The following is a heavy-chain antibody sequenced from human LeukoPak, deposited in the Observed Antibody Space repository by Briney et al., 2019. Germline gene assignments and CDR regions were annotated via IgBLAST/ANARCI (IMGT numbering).Heavy chain of an antibody. CDR1: GGSIGSYY. D-gene: IGHD3-22*01. CDR3: ARVVGFYDSSAFDL. CDR2: VYYTGST. V-gene: IGHV4-59*01. Sequence: SETLSLTCTVSGGSIGSYYWSWIRQPPGKGLEWIGYVYYTGSTNYNPSLNSRVTMSIDTSKNQFSLRLSSVTAADTAVYYCARVVGFYDSSAFDLWGQGTLVTVSS. J-gene: IGHJ5*02.